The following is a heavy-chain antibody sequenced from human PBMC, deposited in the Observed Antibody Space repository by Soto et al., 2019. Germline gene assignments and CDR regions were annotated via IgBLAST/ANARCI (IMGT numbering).Heavy chain of an antibody. Sequence: QVQLQESGPGLVKPSGTLSLTCAVSGDSVTSNVWWSWVRQPPGKGLEWIGEAYHNGLTDYNPSLKSRVTMSVDTSKTEFYLKLTSLTAADTAIYYCARDAAVPGESDRFDYWGQGTLVTVSS. J-gene: IGHJ4*02. CDR3: ARDAAVPGESDRFDY. CDR2: AYHNGLT. D-gene: IGHD6-19*01. V-gene: IGHV4-4*02. CDR1: GDSVTSNVW.